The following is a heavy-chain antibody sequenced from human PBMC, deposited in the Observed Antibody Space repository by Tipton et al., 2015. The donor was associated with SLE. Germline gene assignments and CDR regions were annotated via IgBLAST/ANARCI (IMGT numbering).Heavy chain of an antibody. CDR2: ISAYNGNT. Sequence: QLVQSGAEVKKPGASVKVSCKASGYTFTSYGISWVRQAPGQGLEWMGWISAYNGNTNYAQKLQGRVTMTTDTSTSTAYMELRSLRSDDTAGYYCARFRPNRTKTITIFEHWGQGTLVTVSS. J-gene: IGHJ1*01. D-gene: IGHD3-3*01. CDR3: ARFRPNRTKTITIFEH. V-gene: IGHV1-18*01. CDR1: GYTFTSYG.